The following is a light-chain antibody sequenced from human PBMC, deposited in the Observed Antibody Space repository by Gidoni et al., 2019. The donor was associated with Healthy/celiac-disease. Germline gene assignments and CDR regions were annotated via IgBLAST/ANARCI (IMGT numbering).Light chain of an antibody. CDR2: GAS. CDR1: QSVSSN. Sequence: EIVLTQSLATLSVSPGERATLSCRASQSVSSNLAWYQQKPGQAPRLLIYGASTRATGIPARFSGSGSGTEFTLTISSLQSEDFAVYYCQQYNNWPSWTFGQGTKVEIK. CDR3: QQYNNWPSWT. V-gene: IGKV3-15*01. J-gene: IGKJ1*01.